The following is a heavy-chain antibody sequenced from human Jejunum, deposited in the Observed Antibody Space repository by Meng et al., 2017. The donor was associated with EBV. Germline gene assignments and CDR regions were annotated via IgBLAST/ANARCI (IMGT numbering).Heavy chain of an antibody. CDR1: GFNFSDYY. CDR2: ISSNTGSTI. J-gene: IGHJ4*02. Sequence: QVELVGCGGGWVKPGGSLRLACGGAGFNFSDYYMNWIRQAPGKGLEWVAYISSNTGSTIYYADSVKGRFTISRDNAKNSVYLQMNSLRAEDTAVYYCARSQEGGRYYSPWDSWGQGTLVTVSS. D-gene: IGHD1-26*01. CDR3: ARSQEGGRYYSPWDS. V-gene: IGHV3-11*01.